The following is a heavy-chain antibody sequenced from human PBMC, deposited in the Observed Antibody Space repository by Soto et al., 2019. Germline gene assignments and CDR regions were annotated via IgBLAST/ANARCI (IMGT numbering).Heavy chain of an antibody. CDR2: IYYSGST. CDR3: ARSDYGDYDY. J-gene: IGHJ4*02. V-gene: IGHV4-39*01. D-gene: IGHD4-17*01. Sequence: PSETLSLTCXVSGGSISITSYYWGWIRQPPGKGLEWIGSIYYSGSTYYNPSLKSRVTISVDTSKNQFSLKLSSVTAADTAVYYCARSDYGDYDYWGQGTLVTVSS. CDR1: GGSISITSYY.